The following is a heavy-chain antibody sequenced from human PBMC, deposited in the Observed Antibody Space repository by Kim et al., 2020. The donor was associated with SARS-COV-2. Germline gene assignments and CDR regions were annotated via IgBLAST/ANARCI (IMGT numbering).Heavy chain of an antibody. J-gene: IGHJ3*02. V-gene: IGHV3-9*01. CDR2: IDWNTDRI. Sequence: GGSLRLSCEASGFNFDNFAMHWVRQAPGRGLEWVARIDWNTDRIGSEDSVKGRFTITIESDDYSLNLHMHLLRPETTAISFCSYTISKFGRGYGGFGIWG. CDR1: GFNFDNFA. CDR3: SYTISKFGRGYGGFGI. D-gene: IGHD2-15*01.